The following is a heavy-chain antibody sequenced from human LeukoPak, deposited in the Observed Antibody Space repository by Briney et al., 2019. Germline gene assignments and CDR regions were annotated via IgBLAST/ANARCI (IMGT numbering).Heavy chain of an antibody. D-gene: IGHD5-24*01. Sequence: ASVKVSFKASGYTFSDYYIYWVRQAPGQGLEWMGWINPNSGDTKYAQNFQGRVAMTRDTSTSTVYMELSSLRSEDTAIYYCARIRDGYNDAYDIWGQGTVVTVPS. V-gene: IGHV1-2*02. CDR1: GYTFSDYY. CDR2: INPNSGDT. CDR3: ARIRDGYNDAYDI. J-gene: IGHJ3*02.